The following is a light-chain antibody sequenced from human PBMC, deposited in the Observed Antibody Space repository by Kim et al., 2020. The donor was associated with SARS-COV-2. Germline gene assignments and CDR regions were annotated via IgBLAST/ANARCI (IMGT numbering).Light chain of an antibody. CDR3: QQRSNWPPIT. J-gene: IGKJ5*01. CDR1: QSVSSY. CDR2: DSS. V-gene: IGKV3-11*01. Sequence: SPGERATLSCRARQSVSSYLAWYQQNPGQAPRLLIYDSSNRATGIPARFSGSGSGTDFTLTISSLEPEDFAVYYCQQRSNWPPITFGQGTRLEIK.